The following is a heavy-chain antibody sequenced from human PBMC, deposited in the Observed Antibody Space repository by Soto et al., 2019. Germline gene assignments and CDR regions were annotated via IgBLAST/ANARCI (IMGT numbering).Heavy chain of an antibody. J-gene: IGHJ1*01. CDR3: ARRRGYCTGSECYSDAV. Sequence: PGGSLRLSCAASGFTFTSYAMTWVRRPPGKGLEWVSAITGNGAVTYYADSVKGRFTVSRDSSKNTLYLQMKSLRAEDTAVYYCARRRGYCTGSECYSDAVWGQGTRVPVAS. D-gene: IGHD2-8*02. CDR1: GFTFTSYA. CDR2: ITGNGAVT. V-gene: IGHV3-23*01.